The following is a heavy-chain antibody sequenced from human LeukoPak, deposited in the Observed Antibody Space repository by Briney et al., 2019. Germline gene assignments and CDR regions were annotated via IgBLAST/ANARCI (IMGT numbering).Heavy chain of an antibody. D-gene: IGHD6-19*01. Sequence: GGSLRLSCAASGFTFSSDSMSWVLQAPGKGLEWVANIKQDGSEKYYVDSVKGRFTISRDNAKNSLYLQMNSLRAEDTAVYYCARDSIAVADNWFDPWGQGTLVTVSS. V-gene: IGHV3-7*05. J-gene: IGHJ5*02. CDR1: GFTFSSDS. CDR2: IKQDGSEK. CDR3: ARDSIAVADNWFDP.